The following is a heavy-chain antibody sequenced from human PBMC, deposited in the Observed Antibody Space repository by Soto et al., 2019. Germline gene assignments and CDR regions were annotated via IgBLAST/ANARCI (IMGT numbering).Heavy chain of an antibody. CDR1: GFTVSSNY. D-gene: IGHD2-2*01. Sequence: GGSLRLSCAASGFTVSSNYMSWVRQAPGKGLEWVSVIYSGGSTDYADSVKGRFTISRHKSKNTLYLQMNSLRAEDTAVYYCARVGCSSTSCPYYYYYMDVWGKGTTVTVSS. CDR3: ARVGCSSTSCPYYYYYMDV. CDR2: IYSGGST. J-gene: IGHJ6*03. V-gene: IGHV3-53*04.